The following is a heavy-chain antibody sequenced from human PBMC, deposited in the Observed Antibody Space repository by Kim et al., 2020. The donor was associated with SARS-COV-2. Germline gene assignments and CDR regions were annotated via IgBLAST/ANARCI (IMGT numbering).Heavy chain of an antibody. J-gene: IGHJ4*02. D-gene: IGHD3-10*01. V-gene: IGHV1-8*01. CDR1: GYTFTSYD. Sequence: ASVKVSCKASGYTFTSYDIKWVRQGTGQGLEWVGWMNPYSGNTGYAQRFQGRVTMTRNTSITTAYMELSSLRSDDTAVYFCARAPAWGAYGNRYYYFDYWGQGTLVTVSS. CDR3: ARAPAWGAYGNRYYYFDY. CDR2: MNPYSGNT.